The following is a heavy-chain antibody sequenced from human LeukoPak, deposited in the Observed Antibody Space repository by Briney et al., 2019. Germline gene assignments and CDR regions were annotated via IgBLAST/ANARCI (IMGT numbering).Heavy chain of an antibody. CDR1: GVSISDYY. Sequence: PSETLSLTCTVSGVSISDYYWSWIRQPAGKGLEWIGRIYTSGTTNSNPSLKSRVTMSVDTSKNQFSLKLSSVTAADTAVYYCARDVAARRGFDYWGQGTLVTVSS. V-gene: IGHV4-4*07. D-gene: IGHD6-6*01. CDR3: ARDVAARRGFDY. J-gene: IGHJ4*02. CDR2: IYTSGTT.